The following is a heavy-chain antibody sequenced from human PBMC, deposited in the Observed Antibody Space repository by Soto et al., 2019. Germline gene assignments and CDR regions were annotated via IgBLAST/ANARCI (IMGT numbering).Heavy chain of an antibody. V-gene: IGHV4-39*01. CDR2: IYYSGST. Sequence: SETLSLTCTVSGGSISSSSYYWGWIRQPPGKGLEWIGSIYYSGSTYYNPSLKSRVTISVDTSKNQFSLKLSSVTAADTAVYYCARHRGYSYGSPYYYYGMDVWGQGTTVTVSS. J-gene: IGHJ6*02. CDR1: GGSISSSSYY. D-gene: IGHD5-18*01. CDR3: ARHRGYSYGSPYYYYGMDV.